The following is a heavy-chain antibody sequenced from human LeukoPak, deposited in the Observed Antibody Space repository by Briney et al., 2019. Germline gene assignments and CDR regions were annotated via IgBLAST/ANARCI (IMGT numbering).Heavy chain of an antibody. CDR3: AKDRRAFEVRGGYYFDY. D-gene: IGHD3-10*01. V-gene: IGHV3-48*03. J-gene: IGHJ4*02. CDR1: GFTFSNYE. Sequence: GGSLRLSCAASGFTFSNYEMNWVRLAPGKGLEWVAYIVGGADNKQYSDSVRGRFTISRDNAKNSLYLQMNSLRAEDTALYYCAKDRRAFEVRGGYYFDYWGLGTLATVSS. CDR2: IVGGADNK.